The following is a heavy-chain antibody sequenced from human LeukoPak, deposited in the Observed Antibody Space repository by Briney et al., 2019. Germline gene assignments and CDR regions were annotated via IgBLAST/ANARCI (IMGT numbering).Heavy chain of an antibody. D-gene: IGHD6-13*01. V-gene: IGHV3-30*02. CDR3: AKDVSSWYVGEIGY. J-gene: IGHJ4*02. Sequence: GGSLRLSCAASGFTFMHWVRQAPGKGLEWVAFIRYDGSNKYYADSVKGRFTISRDNSKNTLYLQMNSLRAEDTAVYYCAKDVSSWYVGEIGYWGQGTLVTVSS. CDR2: IRYDGSNK. CDR1: GFTF.